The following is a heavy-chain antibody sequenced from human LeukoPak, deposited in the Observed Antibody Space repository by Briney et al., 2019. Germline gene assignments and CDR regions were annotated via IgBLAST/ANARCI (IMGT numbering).Heavy chain of an antibody. Sequence: RSGESLRLSCAASGFTFSDYYMSWIRQAPGRGLEWISYISSSSGGTIYYTDSVKGRFTISRDNAKNSLYLQMNSLRAEDTAVYYCAKDIGSYYDYWGQGILVTVSS. D-gene: IGHD3-10*01. CDR1: GFTFSDYY. CDR2: ISSSSGGTI. V-gene: IGHV3-11*04. J-gene: IGHJ4*02. CDR3: AKDIGSYYDY.